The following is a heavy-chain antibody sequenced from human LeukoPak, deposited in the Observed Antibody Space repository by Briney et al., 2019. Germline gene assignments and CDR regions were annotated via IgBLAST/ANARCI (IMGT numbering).Heavy chain of an antibody. D-gene: IGHD2-2*01. CDR3: AKDEDIVVVPAAEYSQH. J-gene: IGHJ1*01. CDR2: ISGSGGST. CDR1: GFTFSSYA. V-gene: IGHV3-23*01. Sequence: GGSLRLSCAASGFTFSSYAMSWVRQAPGKGLEWVSAISGSGGSTYYADSVKGRFTISRDNSKNTLYLQMNSLRAEDTAVYYCAKDEDIVVVPAAEYSQHWGQGTLVTVSS.